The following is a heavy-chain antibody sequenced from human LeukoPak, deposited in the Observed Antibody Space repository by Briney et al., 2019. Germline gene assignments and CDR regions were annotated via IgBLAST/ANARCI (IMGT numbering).Heavy chain of an antibody. CDR1: GLTFSSYS. Sequence: GGSLRLSCAVSGLTFSSYSMSWVRQAPREGLYWVSGISASGSGTYYADSLKGRFTISRDNSKNTLYLQMNNLRVEDTAVYYCAKDAAGPEYWGQGTLVTVST. J-gene: IGHJ4*02. V-gene: IGHV3-23*01. CDR3: AKDAAGPEY. CDR2: ISASGSGT. D-gene: IGHD6-13*01.